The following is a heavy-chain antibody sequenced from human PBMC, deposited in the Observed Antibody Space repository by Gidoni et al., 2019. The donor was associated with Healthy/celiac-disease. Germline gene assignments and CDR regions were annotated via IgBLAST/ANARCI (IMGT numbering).Heavy chain of an antibody. J-gene: IGHJ5*02. CDR3: ARAIKDTGPASWFDP. Sequence: EVQLVESGGGLIQPGGSLRLSCAASGFTVSSNYMSWFRQAPGKGLEWVSVIYSGGSTYYADSVKGRFTISRDNSKNTLYLQMNSLRAEDTAVYYCARAIKDTGPASWFDPWGQGTLVTVSS. V-gene: IGHV3-53*01. CDR2: IYSGGST. CDR1: GFTVSSNY.